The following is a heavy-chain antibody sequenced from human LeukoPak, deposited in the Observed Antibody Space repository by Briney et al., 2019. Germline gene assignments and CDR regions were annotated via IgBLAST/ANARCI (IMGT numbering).Heavy chain of an antibody. V-gene: IGHV4-4*07. J-gene: IGHJ4*02. CDR3: ARVDFGDSLDY. D-gene: IGHD4-17*01. CDR2: IYSSGST. Sequence: SETLSLTCTVSGDSISSYYWSWIRQPAGKGLEWIGRIYSSGSTTYNPSLKSRVTMSVDTSKSQFSLRLNSVTAADTAVYYCARVDFGDSLDYWGQGTLVTVSS. CDR1: GDSISSYY.